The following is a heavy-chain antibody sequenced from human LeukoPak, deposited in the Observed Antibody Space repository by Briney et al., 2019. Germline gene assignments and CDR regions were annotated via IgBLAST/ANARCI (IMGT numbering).Heavy chain of an antibody. Sequence: SETLSLTCAVYGDSFSGHYWTWIRQPPGKGLEWIGYIYYSGNTNYNPSLKSRVTISVDTSKSQFSLKLTSVTAADTARYYCARGGPGSAVAGTFDYWGQGSLVTVSS. CDR3: ARGGPGSAVAGTFDY. D-gene: IGHD6-19*01. CDR1: GDSFSGHY. J-gene: IGHJ4*02. CDR2: IYYSGNT. V-gene: IGHV4-59*11.